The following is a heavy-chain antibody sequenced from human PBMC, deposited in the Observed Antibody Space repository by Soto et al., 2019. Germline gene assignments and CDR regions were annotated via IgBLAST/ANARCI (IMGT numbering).Heavy chain of an antibody. CDR3: ARYKISGWQTNWFDP. CDR1: GGSFSSYA. D-gene: IGHD6-19*01. V-gene: IGHV1-69*01. J-gene: IGHJ5*02. CDR2: IIPIFGTA. Sequence: SVKVSCPAAGGSFSSYAISWGRQAPGQGLEWMGGIIPIFGTANYAQKFQGRVTITADESTSTAYMELSSLRSEDTAVYYCARYKISGWQTNWFDPWGQGTLVTVSS.